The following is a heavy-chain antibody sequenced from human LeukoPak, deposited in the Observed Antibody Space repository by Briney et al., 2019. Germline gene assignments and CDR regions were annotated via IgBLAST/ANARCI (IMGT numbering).Heavy chain of an antibody. V-gene: IGHV1-2*02. CDR3: ARDVGYYGSGSYYNPNYYYYYMDV. D-gene: IGHD3-10*01. CDR1: GYTFTGYY. J-gene: IGHJ6*03. Sequence: ASVKVSCKASGYTFTGYYMHWVRQAPGQGLEWMGWINPNSGGTNYAQKFQGRVTMTRDTSISTAYMELSRLRSDDTAVYYCARDVGYYGSGSYYNPNYYYYYMDVWGKGTTVTVSS. CDR2: INPNSGGT.